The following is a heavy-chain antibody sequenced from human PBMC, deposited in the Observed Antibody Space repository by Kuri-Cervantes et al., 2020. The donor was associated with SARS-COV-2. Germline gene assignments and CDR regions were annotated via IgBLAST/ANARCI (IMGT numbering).Heavy chain of an antibody. CDR2: ISYDGSDK. V-gene: IGHV3-30*04. J-gene: IGHJ6*03. CDR3: AREIHEYSYGLNDSYLDV. CDR1: GFISSSNA. D-gene: IGHD5-18*01. Sequence: AGSLTLSCAVSGFISSSNAMHWVRQAPGKGLEWVAVISYDGSDKIYADSVKGRFTISRDNSKNTPYLQMSSLRAEDTAVYYCAREIHEYSYGLNDSYLDVWGKGTTVTVSS.